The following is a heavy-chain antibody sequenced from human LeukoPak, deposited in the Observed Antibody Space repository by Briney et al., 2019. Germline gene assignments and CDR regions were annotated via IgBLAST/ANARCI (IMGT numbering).Heavy chain of an antibody. Sequence: PPQTLSLTCTVSGGSISSGGYYWSWIRQPPGQGLEWIGYISYSGSTNYNPSLKSRVTISIDTSKNQFSLKLSSVTAADTAVYYCARDRGAVALFDYWGQGTLVTVSS. V-gene: IGHV4-61*08. CDR3: ARDRGAVALFDY. CDR1: GGSISSGGYY. CDR2: ISYSGST. J-gene: IGHJ4*02. D-gene: IGHD4-17*01.